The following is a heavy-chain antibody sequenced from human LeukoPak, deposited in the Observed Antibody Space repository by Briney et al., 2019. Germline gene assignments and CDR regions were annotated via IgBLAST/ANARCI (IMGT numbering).Heavy chain of an antibody. J-gene: IGHJ5*02. D-gene: IGHD5-12*01. CDR1: GYTFTSYD. Sequence: ASVKVSCKASGYTFTSYDINWVRQATGQGLEWMGWMNPNSGNTGYAQKFQGRVTMARNTSISTAYMELSSLRSEDTAVYYCARHSGGYDRRGFDPWGQGTLVTVSS. V-gene: IGHV1-8*01. CDR2: MNPNSGNT. CDR3: ARHSGGYDRRGFDP.